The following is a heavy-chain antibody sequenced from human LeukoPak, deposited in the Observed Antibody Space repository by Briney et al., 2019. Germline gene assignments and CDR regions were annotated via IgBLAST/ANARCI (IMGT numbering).Heavy chain of an antibody. Sequence: GGSLRLSCAASGFTFDDYAMHWVRHAPGKGLEWVSGISWNSGNIGYADSVKGRFTISRDNAKNSLDLQMNSLRAEDTALYYCSKDMSSSGYYRPFDYWGQGTLVTVSS. J-gene: IGHJ4*02. CDR3: SKDMSSSGYYRPFDY. V-gene: IGHV3-9*01. CDR2: ISWNSGNI. D-gene: IGHD6-19*01. CDR1: GFTFDDYA.